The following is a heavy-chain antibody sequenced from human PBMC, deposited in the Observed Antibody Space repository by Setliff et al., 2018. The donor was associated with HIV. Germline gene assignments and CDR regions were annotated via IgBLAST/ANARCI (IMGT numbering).Heavy chain of an antibody. CDR2: VYYSGST. V-gene: IGHV4-39*06. J-gene: IGHJ3*02. CDR1: GDSISSSSYY. D-gene: IGHD3-22*01. Sequence: SETLSLTCTVSGDSISSSSYYWGWIRQPPGKGLEWIGSVYYSGSTYYNPSLKSRVTISVDTSKNQFALELNSVTAADTAFYHCAREDYYDSSGDAFDIWGQGTMVTVSS. CDR3: AREDYYDSSGDAFDI.